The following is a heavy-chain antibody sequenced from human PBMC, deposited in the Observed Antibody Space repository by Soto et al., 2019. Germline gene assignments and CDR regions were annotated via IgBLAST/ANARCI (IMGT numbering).Heavy chain of an antibody. CDR1: GGSISPYY. V-gene: IGHV4-4*07. CDR2: IYASGIT. CDR3: ARGGMVIITTDTAFDY. J-gene: IGHJ4*02. D-gene: IGHD1-1*01. Sequence: SETLSLTCSVSGGSISPYYCSWIRQPAWKGLEWIGRIYASGITNYNPSLKSRVTMSVATSKNQFSLKLTSVTAADTATYYCARGGMVIITTDTAFDYWGQGTLVTVCS.